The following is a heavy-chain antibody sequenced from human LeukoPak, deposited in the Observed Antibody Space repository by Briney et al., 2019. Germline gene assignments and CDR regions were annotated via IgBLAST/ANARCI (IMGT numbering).Heavy chain of an antibody. D-gene: IGHD3-16*02. J-gene: IGHJ4*02. CDR1: GGSFSGYY. CDR3: ARGGVWGSYRPINYFDY. CDR2: INHSGST. Sequence: PSETLSLTCAVYGGSFSGYYWSWIRQPPGKGLEWIGEINHSGSTNYNPSLKSRVTISVDTSKNQFSLKLSSVTVADTAVYYCARGGVWGSYRPINYFDYWGQGTLVTVSS. V-gene: IGHV4-34*01.